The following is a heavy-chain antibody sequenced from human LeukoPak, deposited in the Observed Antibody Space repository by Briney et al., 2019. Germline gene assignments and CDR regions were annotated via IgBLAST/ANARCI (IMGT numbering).Heavy chain of an antibody. D-gene: IGHD6-13*01. Sequence: GGSLRLSCAASGFTFSNYSMNWVRQAPGKGLEWVSSISSSSSYIYYADSVKGRFTISRDNAKNSLYLQMNSLRAEDTAVYYCARGVIAAAAYYYGMDVWGKGTTVTVSS. V-gene: IGHV3-21*01. CDR2: ISSSSSYI. CDR3: ARGVIAAAAYYYGMDV. CDR1: GFTFSNYS. J-gene: IGHJ6*04.